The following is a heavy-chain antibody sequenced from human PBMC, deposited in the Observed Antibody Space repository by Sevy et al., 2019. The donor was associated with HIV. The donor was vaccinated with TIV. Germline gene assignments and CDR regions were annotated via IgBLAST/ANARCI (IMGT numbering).Heavy chain of an antibody. J-gene: IGHJ4*02. CDR3: ARVAVGTWLPHYYFDY. Sequence: GGSLRLSCAASGFTFNTYWMTWVRQAPGKGLEWVANIKKDGSEKYYVDSVKGRFTLSRDNAKNSLYLQMNSLRAEDMGVYYCARVAVGTWLPHYYFDYWGQGALVTVSS. D-gene: IGHD6-19*01. CDR1: GFTFNTYW. V-gene: IGHV3-7*01. CDR2: IKKDGSEK.